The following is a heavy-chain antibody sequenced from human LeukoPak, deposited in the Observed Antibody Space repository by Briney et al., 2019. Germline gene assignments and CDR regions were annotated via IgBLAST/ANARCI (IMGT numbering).Heavy chain of an antibody. CDR1: GFTFSDYY. V-gene: IGHV3-11*01. Sequence: GGSLRLSCAASGFTFSDYYMSWIRQAPGKGRGWGSYVSSSGSTIYYADSVKGRFTISRDNAKNSLYLQMNSLRAEDTAVYYCARVVQVDIVATINYFDYWGQGTLVTVSS. CDR2: VSSSGSTI. D-gene: IGHD5-12*01. CDR3: ARVVQVDIVATINYFDY. J-gene: IGHJ4*02.